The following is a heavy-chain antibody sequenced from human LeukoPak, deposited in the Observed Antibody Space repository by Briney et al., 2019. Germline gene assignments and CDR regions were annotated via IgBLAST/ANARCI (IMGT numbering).Heavy chain of an antibody. J-gene: IGHJ4*02. CDR1: GGSISSYY. CDR2: IYTSGST. V-gene: IGHV4-4*07. Sequence: SETLSLTCTVSGGSISSYYWSWIRQPAGKGLEWIGRIYTSGSTNYNPSLKSRVTMSVDTSKNQFSLKLSSVTAAHTAVYYCAREAPPTYYDYVWGSYRFSPFDYWGQGTLVTVSS. D-gene: IGHD3-16*02. CDR3: AREAPPTYYDYVWGSYRFSPFDY.